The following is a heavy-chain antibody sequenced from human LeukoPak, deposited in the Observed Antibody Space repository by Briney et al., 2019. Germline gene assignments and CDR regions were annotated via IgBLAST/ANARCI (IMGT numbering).Heavy chain of an antibody. Sequence: GGSLRLSCAASGFTFGSYGIHWVRQAPGKGLEWVAVISYDGSNKYYADSVKGRFTISRDNSKNTLYLQMSSLRPEDTAVYYCAKGRCSAGSCYEFDHWGQGTLVTVSS. CDR1: GFTFGSYG. CDR2: ISYDGSNK. CDR3: AKGRCSAGSCYEFDH. J-gene: IGHJ4*02. D-gene: IGHD2-15*01. V-gene: IGHV3-30*18.